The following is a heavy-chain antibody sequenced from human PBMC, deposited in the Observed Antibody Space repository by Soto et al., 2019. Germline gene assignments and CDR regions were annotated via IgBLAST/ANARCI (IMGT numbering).Heavy chain of an antibody. Sequence: SETLSLTCTVSGGSISSYYWSWIRQPPGKGLEWIGYIYYSGSTNYNPSLKSRVTISVDTSKNQFSLKLSSVTAADTAVYYCARGEDYDFWSGYYYFDYWGQGTLVTVSS. CDR2: IYYSGST. CDR3: ARGEDYDFWSGYYYFDY. CDR1: GGSISSYY. J-gene: IGHJ4*02. V-gene: IGHV4-59*08. D-gene: IGHD3-3*01.